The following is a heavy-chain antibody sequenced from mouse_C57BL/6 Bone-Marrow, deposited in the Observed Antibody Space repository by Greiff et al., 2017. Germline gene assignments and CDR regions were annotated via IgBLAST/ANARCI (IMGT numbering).Heavy chain of an antibody. CDR1: GYTFTSYW. J-gene: IGHJ3*01. CDR3: ARLAIYYGNYAWFAY. Sequence: QVQLQQPGAELVMPGASVKLSCKASGYTFTSYWMHWVKQRPGQGLEWIGEIDPSDSYTNYNQKFKGKSTLTVDKSSSTAYMQLSSLTSEDSAVYYCARLAIYYGNYAWFAYWGRGTLVTVSA. CDR2: IDPSDSYT. D-gene: IGHD2-1*01. V-gene: IGHV1-69*01.